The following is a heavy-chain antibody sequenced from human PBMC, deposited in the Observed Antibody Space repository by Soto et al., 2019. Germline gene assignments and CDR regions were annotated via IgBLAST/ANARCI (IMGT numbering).Heavy chain of an antibody. CDR1: GFTFSSYA. D-gene: IGHD3-9*01. J-gene: IGHJ6*02. CDR3: AGVPHGPDSDILGPYGMDV. Sequence: GGSLRLSCAASGFTFSSYAMHWVRQAPGKGLEWVAVISYDGSNKYYADSVKGRFTISRDNSKNTLYLQMNSLRAEDTAVYYCAGVPHGPDSDILGPYGMDVWGQGTTVTVSS. V-gene: IGHV3-30-3*01. CDR2: ISYDGSNK.